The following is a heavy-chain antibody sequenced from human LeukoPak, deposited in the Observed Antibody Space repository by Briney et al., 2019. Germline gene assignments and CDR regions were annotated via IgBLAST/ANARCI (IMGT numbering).Heavy chain of an antibody. Sequence: SETLSLTCAVSGYSISSGYYWGWIRQPPGKGLEWIGSIYHSGSTYYNPSLKSRVTISVDTSKNQFSLKLSSVTAADTAVYYCARHQARASTVISGWGQGTLVTVSS. D-gene: IGHD4-17*01. V-gene: IGHV4-38-2*01. CDR3: ARHQARASTVISG. CDR1: GYSISSGYY. CDR2: IYHSGST. J-gene: IGHJ4*02.